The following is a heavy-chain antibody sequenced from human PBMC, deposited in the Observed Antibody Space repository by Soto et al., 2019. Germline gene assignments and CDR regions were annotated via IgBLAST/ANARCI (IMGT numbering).Heavy chain of an antibody. J-gene: IGHJ4*02. D-gene: IGHD2-8*02. CDR2: INHSGST. Sequence: QVQLQQWGAGLLKPSETLSLTCAVYGGSFSGYYWTWIRQPPGTGLEWIGEINHSGSTTYNPSLKSRVTISVDTSRTRFSLKPTSVTAADTAVYCCARDKITGLFDYWGQGTLVTVSS. CDR1: GGSFSGYY. CDR3: ARDKITGLFDY. V-gene: IGHV4-34*01.